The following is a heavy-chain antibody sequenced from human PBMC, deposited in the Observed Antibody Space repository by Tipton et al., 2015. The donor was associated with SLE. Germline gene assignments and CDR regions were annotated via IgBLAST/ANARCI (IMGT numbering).Heavy chain of an antibody. CDR1: GDSISNSPYY. CDR2: IYYSGIT. V-gene: IGHV4-39*01. Sequence: TLSLTCTVSGDSISNSPYYWGWIRQPPGKGLQWIGNIYYSGITHYNPSLKSRVTISVDTSKNQFSLNLTSVTAADTAVYYCARLGSRPYNSGWYSWGQGTLVTVSS. J-gene: IGHJ4*02. D-gene: IGHD6-19*01. CDR3: ARLGSRPYNSGWYS.